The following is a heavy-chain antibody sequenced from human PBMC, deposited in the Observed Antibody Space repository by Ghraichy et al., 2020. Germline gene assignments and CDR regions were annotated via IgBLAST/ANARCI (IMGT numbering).Heavy chain of an antibody. CDR3: AKEGVVAVGACDY. D-gene: IGHD2-15*01. J-gene: IGHJ4*02. CDR2: IGGDGRTT. CDR1: GLTFTTYA. Sequence: LSLTCAASGLTFTTYAMSWVRQAPGKGLEWVSGIGGDGRTTFYADSVKGRFTISRDTSKNTLVLQMNSLRAEDTAVYYCAKEGVVAVGACDYWGQGTLVTVSS. V-gene: IGHV3-23*01.